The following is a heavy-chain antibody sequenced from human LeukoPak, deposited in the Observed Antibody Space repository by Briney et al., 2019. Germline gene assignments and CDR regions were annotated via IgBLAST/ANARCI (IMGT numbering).Heavy chain of an antibody. D-gene: IGHD4-17*01. CDR2: IFNSGTST. Sequence: GGSLRLSCAASGFTSSTYAMTWVRQAPGKGLEWVSVIFNSGTSTYYADSVKGRFTISRDNSKNTLHLQMSSLRAEDTAVYYCAKDMYGDFGGVDYWGQGTLVTVSS. V-gene: IGHV3-23*01. CDR3: AKDMYGDFGGVDY. CDR1: GFTSSTYA. J-gene: IGHJ4*02.